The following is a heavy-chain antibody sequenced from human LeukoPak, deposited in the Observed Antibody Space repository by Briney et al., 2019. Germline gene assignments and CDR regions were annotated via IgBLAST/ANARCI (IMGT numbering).Heavy chain of an antibody. J-gene: IGHJ4*02. V-gene: IGHV4-4*02. CDR2: VHLSGRT. Sequence: SGTLSLTCGVSGGSISTTNWWTWVRQPPGEGLEWIGEVHLSGRTHYNPSLESRVTMSVDMSENRISLRLTSVTAADTAVYYCAREGGPYRPLDYSGQGTLVTVSS. CDR3: AREGGPYRPLDY. CDR1: GGSISTTNW.